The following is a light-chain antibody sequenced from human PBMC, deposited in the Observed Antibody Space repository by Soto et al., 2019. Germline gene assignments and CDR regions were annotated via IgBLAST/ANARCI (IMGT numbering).Light chain of an antibody. Sequence: IVLTQSPGTLSLSPGERATLSCRASQSVTSNYLAWYQQKPGQAPRLLMYGTSSRATGIPDRFSGSGSGTDFTLTISSLEPEDFAVYYCHQYGRSPRGTFGQGTKVDIK. CDR2: GTS. CDR1: QSVTSNY. CDR3: HQYGRSPRGT. J-gene: IGKJ1*01. V-gene: IGKV3-20*01.